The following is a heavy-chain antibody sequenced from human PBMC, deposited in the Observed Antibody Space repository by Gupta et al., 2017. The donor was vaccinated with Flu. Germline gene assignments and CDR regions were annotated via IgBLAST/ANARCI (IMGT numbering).Heavy chain of an antibody. Sequence: EVKKPGASVKVSCQPSGYTFSDFYIHWVRQVPGQGLEWMGWVDLKFGAPNYAQKFLGRVSMTRDTSAAAAYMELQRLTSDDTAVYFCARGAVAGYSPLDHWGQGTLVTVAS. J-gene: IGHJ4*02. CDR2: VDLKFGAP. D-gene: IGHD6-19*01. V-gene: IGHV1-2*02. CDR3: ARGAVAGYSPLDH. CDR1: GYTFSDFY.